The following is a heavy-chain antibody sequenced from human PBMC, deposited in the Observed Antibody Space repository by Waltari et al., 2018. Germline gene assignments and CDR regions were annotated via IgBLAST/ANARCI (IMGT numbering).Heavy chain of an antibody. V-gene: IGHV1-69*04. CDR3: ARGLGDQSLYYYYYGMDV. Sequence: QFQLVQSGAEVKKPGSSVKVSCKASGGTFSSYAISWVRQALGHGLESMGRIIPILGIANYAQKCQGRVTITADKSTSTAYMELSSLRSEDTAVYYCARGLGDQSLYYYYYGMDVWGQGTTVTVSS. J-gene: IGHJ6*02. CDR2: IIPILGIA. CDR1: GGTFSSYA. D-gene: IGHD4-17*01.